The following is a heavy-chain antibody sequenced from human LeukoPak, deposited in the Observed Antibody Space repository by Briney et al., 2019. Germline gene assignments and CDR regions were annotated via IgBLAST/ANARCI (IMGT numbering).Heavy chain of an antibody. CDR3: ARVRGGTIYDILTGHYGIDY. V-gene: IGHV4-31*03. J-gene: IGHJ4*02. Sequence: KASETLSLTCTVSGGSISSGSYYWSWIRQHPGKGLEWIGYIYYSGSTYYNPSLKSRVTISVDTSKNQFSLKLSSVTAADTAVYYCARVRGGTIYDILTGHYGIDYWGQGTLVTVSS. D-gene: IGHD3-9*01. CDR2: IYYSGST. CDR1: GGSISSGSYY.